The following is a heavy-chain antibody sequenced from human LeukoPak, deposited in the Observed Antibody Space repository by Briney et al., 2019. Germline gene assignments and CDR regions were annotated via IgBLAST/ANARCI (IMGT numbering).Heavy chain of an antibody. D-gene: IGHD2-2*01. CDR3: AKTLTGYCTSTSCPFLDY. CDR2: IGARGHDT. J-gene: IGHJ4*02. Sequence: GGSLRLSCEASGFSFSSYAMTWVRQAPGKGLEWVSSIGARGHDTYNADSVKGRFTISRDNSKDTLYLQMNSLRAGDTAVYYCAKTLTGYCTSTSCPFLDYWGQGTLVTVSS. CDR1: GFSFSSYA. V-gene: IGHV3-23*01.